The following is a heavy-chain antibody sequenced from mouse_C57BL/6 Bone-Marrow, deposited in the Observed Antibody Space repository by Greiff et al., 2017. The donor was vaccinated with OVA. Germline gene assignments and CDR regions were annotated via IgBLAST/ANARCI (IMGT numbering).Heavy chain of an antibody. CDR2: IYPGSGST. CDR3: ARRTTVRGRPYAMDY. V-gene: IGHV1-55*01. J-gene: IGHJ4*01. Sequence: QVQLQQPGAELVKPGASVKMSCKASGYTFTSYWITWVKQRPGQGLEWIGDIYPGSGSTNYNEKFKSKATLTVETSSSTAYMQSSSLTSEDSAVYYCARRTTVRGRPYAMDYWGQGTSVTVSS. D-gene: IGHD1-1*01. CDR1: GYTFTSYW.